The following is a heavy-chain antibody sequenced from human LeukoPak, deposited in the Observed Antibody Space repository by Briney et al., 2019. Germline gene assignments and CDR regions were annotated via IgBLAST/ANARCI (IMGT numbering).Heavy chain of an antibody. Sequence: TGGSLRLSCAASGFTFSSYGMHWVRQAPGKGLEWVAVISYDGSNKYYADSVKGRFTISRDNSKNTLYLQMNSLRAEDTAVYYCAKDEDYGDYDFYYWGQGTLVTVSS. V-gene: IGHV3-30*18. CDR3: AKDEDYGDYDFYY. J-gene: IGHJ4*02. CDR2: ISYDGSNK. CDR1: GFTFSSYG. D-gene: IGHD4-17*01.